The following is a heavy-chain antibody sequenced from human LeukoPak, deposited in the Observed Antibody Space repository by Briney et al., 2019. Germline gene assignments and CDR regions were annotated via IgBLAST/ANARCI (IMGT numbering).Heavy chain of an antibody. V-gene: IGHV3-21*01. CDR2: ISSSSSCI. Sequence: GGSLRLSCAASGFTFSSYSMNWVRQAPGKGLEWVSSISSSSSCIYYADSVKGRFTISRDNAKNSLYLQMNSLRAEDTAVYYCARGTYDPLGERRFDPWGQGTLVTVSS. D-gene: IGHD5-12*01. CDR1: GFTFSSYS. J-gene: IGHJ5*02. CDR3: ARGTYDPLGERRFDP.